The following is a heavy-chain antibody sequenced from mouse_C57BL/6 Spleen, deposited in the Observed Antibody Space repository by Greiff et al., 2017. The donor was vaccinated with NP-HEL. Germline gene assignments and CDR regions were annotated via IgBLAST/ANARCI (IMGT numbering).Heavy chain of an antibody. Sequence: VQLQQPGAELVRPGSSVKLSCTASGFNIKDYYMHWVKPRPEQGLEWIGRIDPEDGDTEYAPKFQGKATMTADTSSNTAYLQLSSLTSEDTAVYYCTTTYYSNYDYAMDYWGQGTSVTVSS. V-gene: IGHV14-1*01. J-gene: IGHJ4*01. D-gene: IGHD2-5*01. CDR3: TTTYYSNYDYAMDY. CDR2: IDPEDGDT. CDR1: GFNIKDYY.